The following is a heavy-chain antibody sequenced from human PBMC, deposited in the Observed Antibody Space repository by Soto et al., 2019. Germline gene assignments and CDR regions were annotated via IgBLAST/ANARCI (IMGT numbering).Heavy chain of an antibody. CDR2: IIPTFGTT. CDR3: ARVDTSLFEGGEWFDP. J-gene: IGHJ5*02. CDR1: GDTVSNFA. D-gene: IGHD5-18*01. Sequence: QVQLVQSGAEVKKPGSSVKVSCTASGDTVSNFAIIWVRQAPGQGLEWMGGIIPTFGTTDYAQSFQGRVSITADESTHTAYMELYSLRSEDTAIYFCARVDTSLFEGGEWFDPWGQGTLITVSS. V-gene: IGHV1-69*01.